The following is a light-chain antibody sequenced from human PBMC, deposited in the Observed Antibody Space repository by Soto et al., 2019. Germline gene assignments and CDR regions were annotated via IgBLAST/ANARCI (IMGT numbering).Light chain of an antibody. J-gene: IGKJ4*01. Sequence: DIQLTQSPSSLSASVGDRVTISCQATQDISNYLNWYQQKPGKAPKLLIYDASNLEAGVPSRFSGGGSGTHFTFTISSLQPDDIATYYCQQYDNLLLTFGGGTKVDIK. CDR1: QDISNY. V-gene: IGKV1-33*01. CDR2: DAS. CDR3: QQYDNLLLT.